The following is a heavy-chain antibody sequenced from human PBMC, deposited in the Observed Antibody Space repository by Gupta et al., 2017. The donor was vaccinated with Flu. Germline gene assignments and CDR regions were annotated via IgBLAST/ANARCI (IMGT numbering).Heavy chain of an antibody. D-gene: IGHD2-21*02. CDR2: VKEDESAK. CDR3: ARETESFYYYYIDV. V-gene: IGHV3-7*01. Sequence: EVHLVESGGGLVQPGGSLRLSCAASGFNFDSYWMTWVRQTPGKGLEWVANVKEDESAKNYVDSVRGRFFISRDNAKNSLYLHMNNLRGDDTAVYFCARETESFYYYYIDVWGKGTTVTVSS. CDR1: GFNFDSYW. J-gene: IGHJ6*03.